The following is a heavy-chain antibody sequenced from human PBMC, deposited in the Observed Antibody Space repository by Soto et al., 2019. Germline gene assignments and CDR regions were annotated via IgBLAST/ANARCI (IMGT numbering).Heavy chain of an antibody. V-gene: IGHV3-33*01. Sequence: QVQLVESGGGVVQPGRSLRLSCAASGFTFSSYGMHWVRQAPGKGLEWVAVIWYDGSNKYYADSVKGRFTISRDNSKNTLYLQMNSLRAEDTAVYYCARDPGGVAAAGTLDYWGQGTLVTVSS. CDR2: IWYDGSNK. D-gene: IGHD6-13*01. J-gene: IGHJ4*02. CDR3: ARDPGGVAAAGTLDY. CDR1: GFTFSSYG.